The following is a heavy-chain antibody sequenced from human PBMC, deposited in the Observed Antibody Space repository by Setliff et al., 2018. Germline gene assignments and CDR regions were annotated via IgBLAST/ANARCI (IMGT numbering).Heavy chain of an antibody. J-gene: IGHJ4*02. Sequence: SETLSLTCAVYGGSFSGYYWTWIRQPPGKGLAWIGEINHSGSSNYNPSLKSRVTISVDTSKNQFSLNLSSVTAADTAVYYCSRGPRYSGSYYVNYWGQGTLVTVSS. V-gene: IGHV4-34*01. CDR1: GGSFSGYY. CDR3: SRGPRYSGSYYVNY. D-gene: IGHD1-26*01. CDR2: INHSGSS.